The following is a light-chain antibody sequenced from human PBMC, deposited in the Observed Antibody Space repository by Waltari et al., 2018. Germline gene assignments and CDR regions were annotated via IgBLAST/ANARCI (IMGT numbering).Light chain of an antibody. Sequence: DIVMTQTPLSLSVTPGQPASVSCKSSQSLLHSDGKTYLYWYLQKPGQSPQLLIYEVSSRVSGVPDRFSGSGSGTDFTLKISRVEAEDVGVYYCMQGIHPITFGQGTRLEIK. V-gene: IGKV2-29*02. J-gene: IGKJ5*01. CDR1: QSLLHSDGKTY. CDR2: EVS. CDR3: MQGIHPIT.